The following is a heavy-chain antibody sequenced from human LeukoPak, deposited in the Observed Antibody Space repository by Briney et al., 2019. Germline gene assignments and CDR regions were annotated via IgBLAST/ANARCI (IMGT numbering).Heavy chain of an antibody. J-gene: IGHJ4*02. CDR2: IYYSGST. V-gene: IGHV4-59*01. Sequence: SETLSLTCTVSGGSISRSYWSSIRQPPGKGLEWIGYIYYSGSTNYNPSLKSRVTISVDTSKNQFSLKLTSVSAADTAVYYCARIFTDSGSYYSKYWGQGTLVTVSS. CDR1: GGSISRSY. CDR3: ARIFTDSGSYYSKY. D-gene: IGHD3-22*01.